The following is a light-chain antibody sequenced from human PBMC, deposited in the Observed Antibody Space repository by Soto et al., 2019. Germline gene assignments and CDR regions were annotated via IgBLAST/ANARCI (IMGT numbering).Light chain of an antibody. CDR2: GAS. CDR3: QQYYTYPRT. CDR1: QTIKSN. Sequence: VMTQSPATLSVSPGERATLSCRASQTIKSNLAWYQQKSGQPPRLLIYGASIRATGIPVRFSGSGSGTEFTLTISSLQSEDFATYYCQQYYTYPRTFGQGTKVEIK. J-gene: IGKJ1*01. V-gene: IGKV3-15*01.